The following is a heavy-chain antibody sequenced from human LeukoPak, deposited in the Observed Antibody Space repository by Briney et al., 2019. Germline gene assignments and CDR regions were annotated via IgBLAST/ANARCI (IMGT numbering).Heavy chain of an antibody. Sequence: ASVKVSCKASGYTFTSYDINWVRQATGQGLEWMGRMNPNSGNTGYAQKFQGRVTMTRNTSISTAHMELSSLRSEDTAVYYCASGSGYSGHGSVGYWGQGTLVTVSS. CDR1: GYTFTSYD. CDR2: MNPNSGNT. J-gene: IGHJ4*02. CDR3: ASGSGYSGHGSVGY. D-gene: IGHD5-12*01. V-gene: IGHV1-8*01.